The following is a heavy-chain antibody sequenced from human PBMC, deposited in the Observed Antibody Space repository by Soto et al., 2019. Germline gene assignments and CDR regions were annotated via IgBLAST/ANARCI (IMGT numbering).Heavy chain of an antibody. CDR2: IYYSGST. J-gene: IGHJ5*02. CDR3: ARARGKKTVTTGIGWFDP. CDR1: GGSISSYY. D-gene: IGHD4-17*01. Sequence: SETLSLTCTVSGGSISSYYWSWIRQPPGKGLEWIGYIYYSGSTNYNPSLKSRVTISVDTSKNQFSLKLSSVTAADTAVYYCARARGKKTVTTGIGWFDPWGQGTLVTVSS. V-gene: IGHV4-59*01.